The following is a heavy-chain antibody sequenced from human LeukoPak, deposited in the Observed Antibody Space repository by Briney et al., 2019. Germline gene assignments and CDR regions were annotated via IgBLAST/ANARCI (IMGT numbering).Heavy chain of an antibody. J-gene: IGHJ4*02. CDR1: GFTFSSYA. V-gene: IGHV3-23*01. CDR3: AKGKESGSNRARLYDY. CDR2: ISGSSATI. D-gene: IGHD1-26*01. Sequence: GGSLRLSCAASGFTFSSYAMSWVRQAPGKGLEWVSAISGSSATIFYADSVKGRFTISRDNSKNTLYLQMNSLRAEDTAIYHRAKGKESGSNRARLYDYWGQGTLVTVSS.